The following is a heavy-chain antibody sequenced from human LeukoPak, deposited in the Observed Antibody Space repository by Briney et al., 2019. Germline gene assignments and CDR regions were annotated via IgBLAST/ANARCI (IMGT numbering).Heavy chain of an antibody. CDR2: IWYDGSNK. CDR3: ARDTRSLIDY. CDR1: GFTFSSYG. Sequence: GGSLRLSCAASGFTFSSYGVHWVRQAPGKGLEWVAVIWYDGSNKYYADSVKGRFTISRDNAKNSLYLHMNSLRADDTAVYYCARDTRSLIDYWGQGTLVTVSS. D-gene: IGHD1-26*01. V-gene: IGHV3-33*01. J-gene: IGHJ4*02.